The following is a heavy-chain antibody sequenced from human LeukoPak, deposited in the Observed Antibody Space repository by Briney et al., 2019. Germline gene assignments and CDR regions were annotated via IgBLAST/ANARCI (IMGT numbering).Heavy chain of an antibody. J-gene: IGHJ5*02. CDR1: GYTXTGYY. Sequence: GASVKVSCKASGYTXTGYYMHWVRQAPGQGLEWMGWIKPNNGGTNYAQKFPGRVTMTRDTSISTAYMELSRLRSDDTAVYYCARARGDIVVVPAAIWFDPWGQGTLVTVSS. D-gene: IGHD2-2*01. V-gene: IGHV1-2*02. CDR2: IKPNNGGT. CDR3: ARARGDIVVVPAAIWFDP.